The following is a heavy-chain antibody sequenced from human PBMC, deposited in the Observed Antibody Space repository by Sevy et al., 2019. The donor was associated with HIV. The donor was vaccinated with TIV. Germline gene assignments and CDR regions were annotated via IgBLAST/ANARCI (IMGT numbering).Heavy chain of an antibody. CDR3: AGGSYKGAFDI. Sequence: GGSLRLSCAASGFTFSSYGMHWVRQAPGKGLEWVAVIWYDGSNKYYADSVKGRFTISRDNSKNTLYLQMNSLRAEDTAVYCCAGGSYKGAFDIWGQGTMVTVSS. V-gene: IGHV3-33*01. J-gene: IGHJ3*02. D-gene: IGHD1-26*01. CDR1: GFTFSSYG. CDR2: IWYDGSNK.